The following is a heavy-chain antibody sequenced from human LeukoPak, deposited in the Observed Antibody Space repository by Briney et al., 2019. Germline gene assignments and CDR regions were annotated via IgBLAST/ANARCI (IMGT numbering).Heavy chain of an antibody. Sequence: GRSVSFTWSAGGLTFALLDMESDRQAPGKGLEWVAVIWYDGSNKYYADSVKGRFTISRDNSKNTLYLQMNRLSAEDTAVYYCARGYYFYAGSHIGRDSGHWGRGTLVTVSS. CDR2: IWYDGSNK. J-gene: IGHJ4*02. V-gene: IGHV3-33*01. CDR3: ARGYYFYAGSHIGRDSGH. D-gene: IGHD2/OR15-2a*01. CDR1: GLTFALLD.